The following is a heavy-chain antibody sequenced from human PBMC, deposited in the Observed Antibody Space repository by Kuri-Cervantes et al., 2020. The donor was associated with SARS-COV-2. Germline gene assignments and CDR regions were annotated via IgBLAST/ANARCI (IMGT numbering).Heavy chain of an antibody. V-gene: IGHV4-61*01. CDR1: GGSVSSGSYY. Sequence: SETLSLTCTVSGGSVSSGSYYWSWIRQPPGKGLEWIGYIYYSGSTNYNPSLKSRVTISVDTSKNQFSLKLSSVTAADTAVYYCARGSVVPAANDYWGQGTLVTDSS. D-gene: IGHD2-2*01. J-gene: IGHJ4*02. CDR2: IYYSGST. CDR3: ARGSVVPAANDY.